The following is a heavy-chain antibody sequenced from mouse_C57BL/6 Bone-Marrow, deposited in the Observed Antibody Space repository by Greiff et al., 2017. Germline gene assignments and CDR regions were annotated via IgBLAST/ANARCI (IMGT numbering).Heavy chain of an antibody. D-gene: IGHD2-12*01. CDR2: INPTSGYT. Sequence: VQLQQSGAELAKPGASVKLSCKASGYTFTSYWMHWVNQRPGQGLEWIGYINPTSGYTKYNQKFKDKATLTADKSSSTAYMQLSSLTYEDSAVYYCAIERLRYFDVWGTGTTVTVSS. J-gene: IGHJ1*03. CDR1: GYTFTSYW. CDR3: AIERLRYFDV. V-gene: IGHV1-7*01.